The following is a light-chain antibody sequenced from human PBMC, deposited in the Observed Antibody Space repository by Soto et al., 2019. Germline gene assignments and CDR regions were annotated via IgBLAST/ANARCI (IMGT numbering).Light chain of an antibody. V-gene: IGKV3-15*01. CDR1: QNLMSN. Sequence: EIVMTQSPATLSVSPGERATLSCRTSQNLMSNLVWYQQKPGQAPRLLIYGASTRATGIPARFSGSGSGTEFTLTISSLQSEDLALYYCQQYNDWPPWTFGQGTKVDIK. CDR3: QQYNDWPPWT. CDR2: GAS. J-gene: IGKJ1*01.